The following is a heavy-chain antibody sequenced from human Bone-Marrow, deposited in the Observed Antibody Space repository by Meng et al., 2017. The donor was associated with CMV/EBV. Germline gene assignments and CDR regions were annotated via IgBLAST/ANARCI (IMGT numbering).Heavy chain of an antibody. Sequence: GESLKISCAASGFTFSSYSMNWVRQAPGKGLEWVSYISSSSSTIYYADSVKGRFTISRDNSNNTLQLQMNSLRADDTAVYYCVKGWQQLGDSWGQGTLVTVSS. CDR2: ISSSSSTI. J-gene: IGHJ4*02. D-gene: IGHD4-23*01. V-gene: IGHV3-48*01. CDR3: VKGWQQLGDS. CDR1: GFTFSSYS.